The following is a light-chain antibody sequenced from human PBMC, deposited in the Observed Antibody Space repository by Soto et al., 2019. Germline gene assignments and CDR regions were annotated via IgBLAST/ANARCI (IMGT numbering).Light chain of an antibody. V-gene: IGKV1-39*01. CDR1: QSISRH. J-gene: IGKJ1*01. CDR3: QQSDSITWT. Sequence: DIQMTQSPSSLSASVGDRVTITYRASQSISRHLNWYQQKAGKAPKLLIYAAFSLQGGVPSRFSGSGSGTDFTLTISSLQPEDIATYYCQQSDSITWTFGQGTKVEI. CDR2: AAF.